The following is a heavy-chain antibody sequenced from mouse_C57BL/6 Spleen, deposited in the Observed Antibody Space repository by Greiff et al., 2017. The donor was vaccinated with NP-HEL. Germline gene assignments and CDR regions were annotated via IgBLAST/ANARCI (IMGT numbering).Heavy chain of an antibody. Sequence: VQLQQSGAELVRPGTSVKVSCKASGYAFTNYLIEWVKQRPGQGLEWIGVINPGSGGTKYNEKFKGKATLTADKSSSTAYMQLSSLTSEDSAVYFCARDYGSSYNYFDYWGQGTTLTVSS. J-gene: IGHJ2*01. CDR1: GYAFTNYL. CDR3: ARDYGSSYNYFDY. D-gene: IGHD1-1*01. CDR2: INPGSGGT. V-gene: IGHV1-54*01.